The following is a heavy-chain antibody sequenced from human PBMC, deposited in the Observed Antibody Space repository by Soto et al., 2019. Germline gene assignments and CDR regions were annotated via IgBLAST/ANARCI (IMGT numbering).Heavy chain of an antibody. CDR3: ARWGEVSHNPGGNYYYGMDV. V-gene: IGHV3-30*03. J-gene: IGHJ6*01. CDR2: ILYDGSDK. CDR1: GFAFGNYG. D-gene: IGHD3-16*01. Sequence: QVQLVESGGGVVQTGTSLRLSCVASGFAFGNYGLHWVRQPPGKGLEGVASILYDGSDKFYADSVKGRFTVSRDDSKKTFYVQMDSLRAEDTAVYFCARWGEVSHNPGGNYYYGMDVWGQGTTVTVSS.